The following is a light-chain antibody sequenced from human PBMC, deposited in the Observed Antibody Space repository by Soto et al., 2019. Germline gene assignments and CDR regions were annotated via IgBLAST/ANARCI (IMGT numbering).Light chain of an antibody. CDR2: DVT. J-gene: IGLJ1*01. CDR3: SSHSNITPYV. Sequence: QSALTQPASVSGSPGQSITISCTGTSRDVGAYNYVSWYQQHPGKAPKLMVYDVTNRPSGVSDRFSGSKSGNMASLTISGLQAEDEADYFCSSHSNITPYVFGTGTKLTVL. V-gene: IGLV2-14*01. CDR1: SRDVGAYNY.